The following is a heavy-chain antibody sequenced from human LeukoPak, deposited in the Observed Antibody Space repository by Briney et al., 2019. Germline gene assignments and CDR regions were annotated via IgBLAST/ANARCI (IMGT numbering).Heavy chain of an antibody. Sequence: AGGSLRLSCAASGFTFSSYGMSWVRQAPGKGLEWVSAISGSGGSTYYADSVKGRFAISRDKSKNTLYLQMNSLRTDDTAVYYCARGSGSYDSVDYSLLNYFDYWGQGTLVTVSS. V-gene: IGHV3-23*01. CDR2: ISGSGGST. CDR1: GFTFSSYG. CDR3: ARGSGSYDSVDYSLLNYFDY. D-gene: IGHD3-22*01. J-gene: IGHJ4*02.